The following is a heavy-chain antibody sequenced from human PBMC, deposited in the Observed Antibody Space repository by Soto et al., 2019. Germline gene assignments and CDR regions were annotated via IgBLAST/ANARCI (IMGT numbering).Heavy chain of an antibody. CDR1: GFTFSSYA. J-gene: IGHJ4*02. CDR2: ISGSGGST. CDR3: AKITSDDFWSGCYSGDIDY. D-gene: IGHD3-3*01. Sequence: GESLKISCAASGFTFSSYAMSWVRQAPGKGLEWVSAISGSGGSTYYADSVKGRFTISRDNSKNTLYLQMNSLRAEDTAVYYCAKITSDDFWSGCYSGDIDYWGQGTLVTVSS. V-gene: IGHV3-23*01.